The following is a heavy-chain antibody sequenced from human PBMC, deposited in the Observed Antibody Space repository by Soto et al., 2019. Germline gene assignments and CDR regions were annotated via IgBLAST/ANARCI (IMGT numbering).Heavy chain of an antibody. V-gene: IGHV1-8*01. Sequence: QVQLVQSGAEVKKPGASVKVSCKASGYTFTSYDMNWVRQATGQGLEWMGWMNPNSGDTGYAQEFQGRVTMTRSTSISTAYMELSGLTAEDTAVYYCARGLSNIAARHGDWGQGSLVTVSS. D-gene: IGHD6-6*01. J-gene: IGHJ4*02. CDR1: GYTFTSYD. CDR2: MNPNSGDT. CDR3: ARGLSNIAARHGD.